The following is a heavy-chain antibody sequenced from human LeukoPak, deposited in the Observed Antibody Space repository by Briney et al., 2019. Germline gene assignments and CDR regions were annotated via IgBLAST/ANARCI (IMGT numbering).Heavy chain of an antibody. CDR3: ARESGYSFNL. J-gene: IGHJ5*02. CDR2: ISSTASMI. V-gene: IGHV3-11*01. Sequence: SGGSLRLSCAVSGFTFSGYYMSWIRQAPGKGLEWVSYISSTASMIYYADSVKGRFTISRDNAKSSLYLQMNSLRAEDTAVYYCARESGYSFNLWGQGTLVTVSS. D-gene: IGHD5-18*01. CDR1: GFTFSGYY.